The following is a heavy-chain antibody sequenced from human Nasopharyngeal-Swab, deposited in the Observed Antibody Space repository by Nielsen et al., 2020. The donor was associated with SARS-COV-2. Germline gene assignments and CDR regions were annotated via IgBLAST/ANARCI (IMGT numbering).Heavy chain of an antibody. J-gene: IGHJ6*02. V-gene: IGHV3-21*01. D-gene: IGHD6-19*01. CDR1: GFTVSSYS. CDR2: ISSSSSYI. CDR3: VKAGLGFRIAAAETGIAVAGTVGGYGMDV. Sequence: GESLKISCAASGFTVSSYSMNWVRQAPGKGLEWVSSISSSSSYIYYADSVKGRFTISRDNAKNSLYLQMNSLRAEDTAVYYCVKAGLGFRIAAAETGIAVAGTVGGYGMDVLGQGTTVTVSS.